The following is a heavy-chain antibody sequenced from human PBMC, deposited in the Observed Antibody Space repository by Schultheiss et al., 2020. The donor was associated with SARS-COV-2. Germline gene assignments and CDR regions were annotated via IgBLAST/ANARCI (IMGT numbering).Heavy chain of an antibody. D-gene: IGHD6-6*01. Sequence: GSLRLSCAASGFTFSSYAMSWVRQAPGKGLEWIGRVYSSGTTNYNPSLKSRVTMSVDTSKNQFSLKLSSVTAADTAVYYCASGGYSSSSIWGQGTLVTVSS. CDR3: ASGGYSSSSI. J-gene: IGHJ4*02. CDR1: GFTFSSYA. V-gene: IGHV4-4*07. CDR2: VYSSGTT.